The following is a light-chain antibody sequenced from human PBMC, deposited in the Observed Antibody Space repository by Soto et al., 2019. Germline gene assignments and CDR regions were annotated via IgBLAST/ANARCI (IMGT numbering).Light chain of an antibody. CDR1: QSVRSN. Sequence: EIVTTQSPATLSVSPGERATLACRASQSVRSNLAWYQQKPGQAPRLLIYGASTRATGIPARFSGSGSGTEFTLTISSLQSEDFALYYCQQYNNWPPITFGQGTRLEIK. CDR3: QQYNNWPPIT. V-gene: IGKV3-15*01. J-gene: IGKJ5*01. CDR2: GAS.